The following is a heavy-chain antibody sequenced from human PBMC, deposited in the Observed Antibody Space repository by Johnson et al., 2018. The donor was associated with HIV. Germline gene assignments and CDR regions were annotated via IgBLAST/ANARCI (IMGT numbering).Heavy chain of an antibody. V-gene: IGHV3-74*02. CDR3: TRGWGYAFDV. Sequence: VQLVESGGGLVQPGGSLRLSCAASGFTVSSYWMHWVRQAPGKGLVWVSRINSDGSSTSYADSVKGRFTISRDNAKNTLYLQVNSLGAEDTAVYYCTRGWGYAFDVWGQGTMVTVSS. D-gene: IGHD3-10*01. J-gene: IGHJ3*01. CDR2: INSDGSST. CDR1: GFTVSSYW.